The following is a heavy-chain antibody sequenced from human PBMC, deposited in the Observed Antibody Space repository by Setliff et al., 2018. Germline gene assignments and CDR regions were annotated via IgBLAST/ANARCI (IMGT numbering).Heavy chain of an antibody. CDR2: IYYSGST. V-gene: IGHV4-38-2*01. CDR1: GYSISSGYN. J-gene: IGHJ3*02. CDR3: ARRPTGPGAPFDI. D-gene: IGHD3-10*01. Sequence: ASETLSLTCAVSGYSISSGYNWGWIRQPPGKGLEWIGYIYYSGSTNYNPSLKSRVTISVDTSKIQFSLKLISVTAADTALYFCARRPTGPGAPFDIWGHGTMVTVSS.